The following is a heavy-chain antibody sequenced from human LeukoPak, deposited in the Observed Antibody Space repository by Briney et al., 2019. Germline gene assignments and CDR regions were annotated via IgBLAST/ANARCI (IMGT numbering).Heavy chain of an antibody. V-gene: IGHV1-18*01. Sequence: ASVKVSCRASGYTFTSYGISWVRQAPGQGLEWMGWISAYNGNTNYAQKLQGRVTMTTDTSTSTAYMELRSLRSDDTAVYYCAREVVVAANLVVRWFDPWGQEPWSPSPQ. D-gene: IGHD2-15*01. CDR2: ISAYNGNT. CDR3: AREVVVAANLVVRWFDP. CDR1: GYTFTSYG. J-gene: IGHJ5*02.